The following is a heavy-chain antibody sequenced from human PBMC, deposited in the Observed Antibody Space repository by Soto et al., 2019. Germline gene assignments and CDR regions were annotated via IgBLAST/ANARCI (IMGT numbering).Heavy chain of an antibody. D-gene: IGHD2-2*01. V-gene: IGHV3-48*03. CDR3: AREGCSSTSCYDLYYYYYGMDV. CDR1: GFTFSSYE. J-gene: IGHJ6*02. CDR2: ISSSGSTI. Sequence: EVQLVESGGGLVQPGGSLRLSCAASGFTFSSYEMNWVRQAPGKGLEWVSYISSSGSTIYYADSVKCRFTISRDNAKNTLYLQMNSLRAEDTAVYYCAREGCSSTSCYDLYYYYYGMDVWGQGTTVTVSS.